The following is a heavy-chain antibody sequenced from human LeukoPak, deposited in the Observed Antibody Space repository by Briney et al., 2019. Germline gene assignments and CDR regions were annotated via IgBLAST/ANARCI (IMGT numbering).Heavy chain of an antibody. V-gene: IGHV3-48*01. CDR2: VSGSGSTV. J-gene: IGHJ4*02. CDR3: VRQFAS. Sequence: PGESLGLSCAASGFTFSDHIMNWVRQLPGKRLEWVAYVSGSGSTVYYADSVKGRFTISRDNGKSSLYLQMNSLRVEDTALYYCVRQFASWGQGTLVTVSS. CDR1: GFTFSDHI.